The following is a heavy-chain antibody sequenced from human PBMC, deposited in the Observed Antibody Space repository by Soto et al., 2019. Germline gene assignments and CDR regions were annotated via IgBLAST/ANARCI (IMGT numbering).Heavy chain of an antibody. V-gene: IGHV5-51*01. CDR1: GYSFTSYW. CDR2: IYPGDSDT. D-gene: IGHD5-18*01. J-gene: IGHJ6*02. CDR3: ARGRIQLWLRPYYYGMDV. Sequence: GESLKLSCKGSGYSFTSYWIGWVRQMPGKGLEWMGIIYPGDSDTRYSPSFQGQVTISADKSISTAYLQWSSLKASDTAMYYCARGRIQLWLRPYYYGMDVWGQGTTVTVSS.